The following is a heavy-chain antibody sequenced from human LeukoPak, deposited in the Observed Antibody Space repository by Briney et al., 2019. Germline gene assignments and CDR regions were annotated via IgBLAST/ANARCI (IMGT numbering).Heavy chain of an antibody. CDR3: ARGPLDNSGNYYPGDY. CDR2: ISGSGGST. D-gene: IGHD3-10*01. CDR1: GFTFSSYA. J-gene: IGHJ4*02. V-gene: IGHV3-23*01. Sequence: PGGSLRLSCAASGFTFSSYAMSWVRQAPGKGLEWVSAISGSGGSTYYADSVKGRFTISRDNSKNTLYLQMNSLRAEDTAVYYCARGPLDNSGNYYPGDYWGQGTLVTASS.